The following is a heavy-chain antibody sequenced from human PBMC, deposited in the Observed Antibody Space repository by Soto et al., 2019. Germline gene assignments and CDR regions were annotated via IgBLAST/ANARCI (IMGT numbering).Heavy chain of an antibody. J-gene: IGHJ4*02. V-gene: IGHV1-69*13. CDR1: GGTFSSYA. D-gene: IGHD5-18*01. CDR2: IIPIFGTA. CDR3: ARALGGYVYTAMGTFDY. Sequence: SVKVSCKASGGTFSSYAISWVRQAPGQGLEWMGGIIPIFGTANYAQKFQGRVTITADESTSTAYMELSSLRSEDTAVYYCARALGGYVYTAMGTFDYWGQGTLFTVSS.